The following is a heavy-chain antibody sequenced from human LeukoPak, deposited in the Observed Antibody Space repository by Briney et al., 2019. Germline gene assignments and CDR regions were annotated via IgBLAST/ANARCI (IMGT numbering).Heavy chain of an antibody. CDR2: IRSKVHGGTA. D-gene: IGHD5-24*01. CDR1: GFTFGDDT. CDR3: SREPKGRWLQFDY. J-gene: IGHJ4*02. V-gene: IGHV3-49*03. Sequence: GGSLRLSCTPSGFTFGDDTMSWFRQAPGKGLEWVGFIRSKVHGGTAEYAASVKGGFTLSRDDSKSIAYLQMNSLKIEDTAVYYCSREPKGRWLQFDYWGQGTLVTVSS.